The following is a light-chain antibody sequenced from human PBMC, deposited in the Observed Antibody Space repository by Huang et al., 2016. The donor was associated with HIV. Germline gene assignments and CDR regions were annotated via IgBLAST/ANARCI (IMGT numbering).Light chain of an antibody. V-gene: IGKV2-28*01. CDR1: QSLLHSNGYNY. J-gene: IGKJ5*01. Sequence: DIVMTQSPLSLPVTPGEPASISCKSSQSLLHSNGYNYLDWYLQKPGQSPQLLIALGSNRASGVPERFSGSGSGTDFTLKSSRVEAEDVGVYYCMQALETPITFGQGTRLEIK. CDR3: MQALETPIT. CDR2: LGS.